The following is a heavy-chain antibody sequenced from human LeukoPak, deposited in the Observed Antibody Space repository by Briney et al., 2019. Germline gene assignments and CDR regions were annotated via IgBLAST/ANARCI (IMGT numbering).Heavy chain of an antibody. D-gene: IGHD1-1*01. V-gene: IGHV3-48*04. CDR3: ARDRDTAYNPFDY. Sequence: GGSLRLSCAASGFTFRVYTMNWVRQAPGKGLEWVSYITSTGSTKYYADSVKGRFTISRDNAKNSLYLQMDSLRAEDTAVYYCARDRDTAYNPFDYWGQGTLVTVSS. J-gene: IGHJ4*02. CDR2: ITSTGSTK. CDR1: GFTFRVYT.